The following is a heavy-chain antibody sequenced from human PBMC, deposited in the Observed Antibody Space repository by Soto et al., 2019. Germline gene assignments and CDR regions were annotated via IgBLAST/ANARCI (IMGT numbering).Heavy chain of an antibody. V-gene: IGHV4-31*03. Sequence: SETLSLTCTVSGGSISSGGYYWSWIRQHPGKGLEWIGYIYYSGSTYYNPSLKSRVTISVDTSKNQFSLKLSSVTAADTAVYYCARDSQVTHGLDYWGQGTLVTVSS. D-gene: IGHD2-21*02. CDR2: IYYSGST. J-gene: IGHJ4*02. CDR1: GGSISSGGYY. CDR3: ARDSQVTHGLDY.